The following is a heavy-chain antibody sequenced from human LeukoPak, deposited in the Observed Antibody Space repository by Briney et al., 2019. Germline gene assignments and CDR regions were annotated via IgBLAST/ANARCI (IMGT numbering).Heavy chain of an antibody. D-gene: IGHD3-10*01. CDR1: GGTFSSYA. J-gene: IGHJ6*03. Sequence: SVKVSCKASGGTFSSYAISWVRQAPGQGLEWMGGIIPIFGTANYAQKFQGRVTITADESTSTAYMELSSLRSEDTAVYYCASATFNYGSGSYPKGYYYMDVWGKGTTVTISS. V-gene: IGHV1-69*13. CDR2: IIPIFGTA. CDR3: ASATFNYGSGSYPKGYYYMDV.